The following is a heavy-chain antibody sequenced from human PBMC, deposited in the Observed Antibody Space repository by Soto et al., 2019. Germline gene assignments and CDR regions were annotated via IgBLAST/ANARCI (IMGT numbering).Heavy chain of an antibody. CDR2: FNPSGGST. D-gene: IGHD3-3*01. J-gene: IGHJ4*02. V-gene: IGHV1-46*01. Sequence: QVQLVQSGAEVKKPGASVKVSCKPSGYPFTGYYITWGRRPPGQGLEWMGIFNPSGGSTSNAQKFQGRVTMTRDTSTSTVYMELSSLRSEDTAVYYCARDFGFDYWGQGTLVTVSS. CDR1: GYPFTGYY. CDR3: ARDFGFDY.